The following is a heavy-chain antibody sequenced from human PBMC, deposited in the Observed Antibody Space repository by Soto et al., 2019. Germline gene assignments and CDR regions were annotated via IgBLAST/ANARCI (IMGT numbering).Heavy chain of an antibody. CDR1: SGSISSTSYY. D-gene: IGHD3-22*01. V-gene: IGHV4-39*01. J-gene: IGHJ6*02. CDR2: IYYDGTT. Sequence: QLLLQEAGPRLVEPSEALSLTCTVSSGSISSTSYYWAWIRQPPGKGLEWIGAIYYDGTTYYTESLKSRVSISVDTSKNQFSLKVNSVTAVDTAVYFCARQGRNTKIVLVKHYAADFWGQGTAVTVSS. CDR3: ARQGRNTKIVLVKHYAADF.